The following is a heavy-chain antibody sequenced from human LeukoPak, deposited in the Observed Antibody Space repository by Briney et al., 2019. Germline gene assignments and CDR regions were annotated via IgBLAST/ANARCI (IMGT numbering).Heavy chain of an antibody. CDR1: GFTFSSYA. J-gene: IGHJ6*04. Sequence: GGSLRLSCAASGFTFSSYAMHWVRQAPGKGLEWVAVISYDGSNKYYADSVKGRFTISRDNSKNTLYLQMNSLRAEDTAVYYCARDQGSRWYGRIDYYYGMDVWGKGPTVTVSS. CDR2: ISYDGSNK. V-gene: IGHV3-30*04. CDR3: ARDQGSRWYGRIDYYYGMDV. D-gene: IGHD6-13*01.